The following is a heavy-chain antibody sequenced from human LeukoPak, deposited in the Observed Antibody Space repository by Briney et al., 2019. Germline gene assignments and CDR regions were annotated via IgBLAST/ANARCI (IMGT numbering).Heavy chain of an antibody. J-gene: IGHJ4*02. V-gene: IGHV1-58*02. D-gene: IGHD1-26*01. CDR2: IVVGSGNT. CDR3: AAGDSGSYPD. CDR1: GFTFTISA. Sequence: TSVTVSCTASGFTFTISAMQWVRQARGQRLEWIGWIVVGSGNTNYAQKFQERVTITRDMSTSTAYMELSSLRSEDTAVYYCAAGDSGSYPDWGQGTLVTVSS.